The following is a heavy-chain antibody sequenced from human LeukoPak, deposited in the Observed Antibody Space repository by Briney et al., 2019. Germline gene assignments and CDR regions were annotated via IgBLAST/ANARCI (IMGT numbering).Heavy chain of an antibody. V-gene: IGHV3-9*01. CDR2: ISWNSGSI. D-gene: IGHD3-10*01. J-gene: IGHJ2*01. Sequence: PGGSLRLSSAASGFTFDDYAMHWVRQAPGKGLEWVSGISWNSGSIGYADSVKGRFTICRDNAKNSLYLQMNSLRAEDTAVYYCAKDPWVNSGIHGYFDLWGRGTLVTVSS. CDR3: AKDPWVNSGIHGYFDL. CDR1: GFTFDDYA.